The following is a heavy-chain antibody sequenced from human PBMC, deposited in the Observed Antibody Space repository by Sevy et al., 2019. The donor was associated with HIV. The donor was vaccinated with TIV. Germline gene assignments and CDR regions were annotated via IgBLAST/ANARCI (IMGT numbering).Heavy chain of an antibody. J-gene: IGHJ4*02. D-gene: IGHD4-17*01. V-gene: IGHV3-48*03. CDR2: ISNSATTI. Sequence: GGSLRLSCAASGFIFSSYEMNWVRQAPGKGLEWVSYISNSATTIYYSDSVKGRFTISSDNARNSLYLQMNSLRAEDTAVYYCARDLPPSATTVAHFDCWGQGTLVTVSS. CDR1: GFIFSSYE. CDR3: ARDLPPSATTVAHFDC.